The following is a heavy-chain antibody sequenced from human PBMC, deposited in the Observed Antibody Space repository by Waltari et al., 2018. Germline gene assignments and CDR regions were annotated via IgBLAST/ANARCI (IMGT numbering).Heavy chain of an antibody. CDR3: AGDRAIGLFFDY. D-gene: IGHD2-2*01. V-gene: IGHV4-4*02. CDR1: GDSISGNYW. Sequence: QVQLQESGQGLVKPSGTLSLTCAVSGDSISGNYWWSWVRQSPEKGLECIGQVHHSGKTHYNPSLQSRVTISVDKPKNQFSLNLNSVTAADMAVYYCAGDRAIGLFFDYWGRGTLVTVSS. CDR2: VHHSGKT. J-gene: IGHJ4*02.